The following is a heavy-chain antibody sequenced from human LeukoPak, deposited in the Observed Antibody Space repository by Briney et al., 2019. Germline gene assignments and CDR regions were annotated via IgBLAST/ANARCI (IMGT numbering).Heavy chain of an antibody. V-gene: IGHV1-18*04. CDR1: GYTFTGYY. Sequence: GASVKVSCKASGYTFTGYYMHWVRQAPGQGLEWMGWISAYNGNTNYAQKLQGRVTMTTDTSTSTAYMELRSLRSDDTAVYYCARDWRGSYGYLPGHWGQGTLVTVSS. CDR2: ISAYNGNT. CDR3: ARDWRGSYGYLPGH. D-gene: IGHD5-18*01. J-gene: IGHJ4*02.